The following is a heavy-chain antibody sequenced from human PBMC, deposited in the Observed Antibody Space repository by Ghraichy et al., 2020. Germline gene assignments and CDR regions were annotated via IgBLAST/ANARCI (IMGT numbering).Heavy chain of an antibody. V-gene: IGHV4-61*01. J-gene: IGHJ1*01. D-gene: IGHD2-2*01. CDR2: LYFGGTT. Sequence: SETLSLTCRVSGGSVSSGTDYWSWIRQSPGRGLEYIGYLYFGGTTNYNPSLKSRVTISEDRAKSQFSLRLSSVTAADTAVYYCAREEVVDRYARGGNYFEPWGQGILVTVSS. CDR1: GGSVSSGTDY. CDR3: AREEVVDRYARGGNYFEP.